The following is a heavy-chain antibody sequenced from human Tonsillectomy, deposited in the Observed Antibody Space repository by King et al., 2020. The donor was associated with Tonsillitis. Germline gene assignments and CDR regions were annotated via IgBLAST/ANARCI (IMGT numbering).Heavy chain of an antibody. V-gene: IGHV3-30*02. CDR3: AKDPRYGDYTYYYGLDV. Sequence: QVQLVESGGGVVQPGGSLRLSCAASGFTFSNYGMHWVRQAPGKGLEWVAFIRFDGTNKYYADSVKGRFTIPRDNSKNTLYLQMNSLRAEDTAVYYCAKDPRYGDYTYYYGLDVWGQGTTVTVSS. J-gene: IGHJ6*02. CDR1: GFTFSNYG. CDR2: IRFDGTNK. D-gene: IGHD4-17*01.